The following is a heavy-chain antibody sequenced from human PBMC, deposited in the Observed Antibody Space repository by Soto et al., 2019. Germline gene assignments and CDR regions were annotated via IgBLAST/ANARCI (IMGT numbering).Heavy chain of an antibody. Sequence: GGSLRLSGAAGGFAFSTYGMNWVLQAPGNGLEWLSSVSDSGHYIYYADSVKGRFTISRDNAKNSLFLQMNSLRGEDTAVYYCARSGLALPYSASHWFDPWGHGTLVTVSS. CDR1: GFAFSTYG. CDR3: ARSGLALPYSASHWFDP. V-gene: IGHV3-21*01. CDR2: VSDSGHYI. J-gene: IGHJ5*02. D-gene: IGHD3-22*01.